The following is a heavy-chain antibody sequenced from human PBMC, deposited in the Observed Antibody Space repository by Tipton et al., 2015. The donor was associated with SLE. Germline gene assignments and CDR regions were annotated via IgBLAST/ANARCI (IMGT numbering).Heavy chain of an antibody. CDR3: AKDGTEKTYYYDSSGYGD. CDR2: ISGSGGST. J-gene: IGHJ4*02. D-gene: IGHD3-22*01. CDR1: GFTFSSYA. Sequence: SLRLSCAASGFTFSSYAMSWVRQAPGKGLEWVSAISGSGGSTYYADSVKGRFTISRDNSKNTLYLQMNSLRAEDTAVYYCAKDGTEKTYYYDSSGYGDWGQGTLVTVSS. V-gene: IGHV3-23*01.